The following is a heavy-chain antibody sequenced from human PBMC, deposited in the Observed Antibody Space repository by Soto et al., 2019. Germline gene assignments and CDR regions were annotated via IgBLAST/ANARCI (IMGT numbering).Heavy chain of an antibody. Sequence: HPGGSLRLSCGTSGFTFANFGMGWVRQAPGKGLYWVALITNDGNNEHYRESVKGRFSISRDKSTNTVDLLMNSLRPEDTGTYYCAKEGPGGGRHFYYGMDVWGQGTTVTVSS. D-gene: IGHD1-26*01. V-gene: IGHV3-30*02. CDR3: AKEGPGGGRHFYYGMDV. CDR2: ITNDGNNE. J-gene: IGHJ6*02. CDR1: GFTFANFG.